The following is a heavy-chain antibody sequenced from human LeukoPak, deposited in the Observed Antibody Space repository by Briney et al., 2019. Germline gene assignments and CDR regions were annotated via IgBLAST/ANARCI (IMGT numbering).Heavy chain of an antibody. V-gene: IGHV3-23*01. D-gene: IGHD6-13*01. Sequence: GGSLRLSCAASGFTFSGYALSWVRQAPGKGLEWVSAISGSGGSIYYADSVKGRFTISRDNSKNTLYLQMNSLRAEDTAVYYCAKLGIAAAGTEDYRGQGTLVTVSS. CDR2: ISGSGGSI. CDR3: AKLGIAAAGTEDY. J-gene: IGHJ4*02. CDR1: GFTFSGYA.